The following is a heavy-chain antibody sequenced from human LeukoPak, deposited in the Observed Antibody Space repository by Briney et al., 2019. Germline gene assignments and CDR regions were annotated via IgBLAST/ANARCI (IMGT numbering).Heavy chain of an antibody. J-gene: IGHJ1*01. Sequence: ASVKVSCKASGYTFTDYYIHGVRQAPAQGREWMGWINPDRGRTNYAQKFQGRVPITRDTSISQAYMKLSRLRSDDTAVYYCAKVGYCNSISVPPRKDFQHWGQGTLVTVSS. D-gene: IGHD2-2*01. CDR1: GYTFTDYY. V-gene: IGHV1-2*02. CDR2: INPDRGRT. CDR3: AKVGYCNSISVPPRKDFQH.